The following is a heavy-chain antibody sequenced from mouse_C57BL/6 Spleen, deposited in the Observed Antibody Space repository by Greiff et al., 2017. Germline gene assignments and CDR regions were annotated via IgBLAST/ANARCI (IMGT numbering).Heavy chain of an antibody. V-gene: IGHV1-69*01. D-gene: IGHD2-2*01. Sequence: QVQLQQPGAELVMPGASVKLSCKASGYTFTSYWMHWVKQRPGQGLEWIGEIDPSDSYTNYNQKFKGKSTLTVDKSSSTAYMQLSSLTSEDSAVYYCARNHYGYDEAFDYWGQGTTLTVSS. J-gene: IGHJ2*01. CDR3: ARNHYGYDEAFDY. CDR2: IDPSDSYT. CDR1: GYTFTSYW.